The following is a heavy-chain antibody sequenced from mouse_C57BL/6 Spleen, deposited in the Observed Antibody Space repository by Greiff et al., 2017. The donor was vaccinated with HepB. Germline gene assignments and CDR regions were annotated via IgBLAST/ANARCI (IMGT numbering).Heavy chain of an antibody. V-gene: IGHV1-39*01. CDR3: AREGIGIYDYDEAWFAY. Sequence: EVQLQQSGPELVKPGASVKISCKASGYSFTDYNMNWVKQSNGKSLEWIGVINPNYGTTSYNQKFKGKATLTVDQSSSTAYMQLNSLTSEDSAVYYGAREGIGIYDYDEAWFAYWGQGTLVTVSA. CDR2: INPNYGTT. CDR1: GYSFTDYN. D-gene: IGHD2-4*01. J-gene: IGHJ3*01.